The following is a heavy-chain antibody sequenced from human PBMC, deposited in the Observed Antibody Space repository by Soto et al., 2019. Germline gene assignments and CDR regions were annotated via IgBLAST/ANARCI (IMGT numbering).Heavy chain of an antibody. CDR2: IYYSGST. CDR1: GGSISSSSYY. V-gene: IGHV4-39*01. CDR3: ARHADYYDSSGYKGYYFDY. D-gene: IGHD3-22*01. J-gene: IGHJ4*02. Sequence: SETLSLTCTVSGGSISSSSYYWGWIRQPPGKGLEWIGSIYYSGSTYYNPSLKSRVTISVDTSKNQFSLKLSSVTAADTAVYYCARHADYYDSSGYKGYYFDYWGQGTLVTVSS.